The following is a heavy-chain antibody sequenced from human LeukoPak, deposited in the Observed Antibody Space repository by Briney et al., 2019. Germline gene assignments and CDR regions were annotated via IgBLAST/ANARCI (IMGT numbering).Heavy chain of an antibody. J-gene: IGHJ4*02. V-gene: IGHV4-39*01. Sequence: SETLSLTCTVSGGSICSSSYYWGWIRQPPGKGLEWIGSIYYSGSTYYNPSLKSRVTISVDTSKNQFSLKLSSVTAADTAVYYCARQNSQWLLLRAPTFFDYWGQGTLVTVSS. D-gene: IGHD3-22*01. CDR3: ARQNSQWLLLRAPTFFDY. CDR2: IYYSGST. CDR1: GGSICSSSYY.